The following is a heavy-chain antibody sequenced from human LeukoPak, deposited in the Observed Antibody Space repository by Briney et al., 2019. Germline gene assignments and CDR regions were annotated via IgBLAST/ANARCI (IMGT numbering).Heavy chain of an antibody. V-gene: IGHV4-59*01. CDR3: ARGGSESYRNYYYMDV. CDR2: IYYSGST. J-gene: IGHJ6*03. D-gene: IGHD3-10*01. Sequence: SETLSLTCSVSVVSISTYYWSWVRPPPGKGVEWIGDIYYSGSTNHNPSLKGPVTISVDTSKNQFSLKLSPVNTADTAVYYCARGGSESYRNYYYMDVWGKGTTVTVSS. CDR1: VVSISTYY.